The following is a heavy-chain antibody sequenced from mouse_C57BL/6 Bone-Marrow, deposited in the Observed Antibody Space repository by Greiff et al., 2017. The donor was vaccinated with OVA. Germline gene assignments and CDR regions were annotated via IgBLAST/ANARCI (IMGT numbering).Heavy chain of an antibody. V-gene: IGHV1-59*01. D-gene: IGHD2-5*01. CDR1: GYTFTSYW. CDR3: AKEDYSNQGWAMDY. J-gene: IGHJ4*01. Sequence: QVQLQQSGAELVRPGTSVKLSCKASGYTFTSYWMHWVKQRPGQGLEWIGVIDPSDSYTNYNQKFKGKATLTVDTSSSTAYMQLSSLTSEDSAVYYCAKEDYSNQGWAMDYWGQGTSVTVSS. CDR2: IDPSDSYT.